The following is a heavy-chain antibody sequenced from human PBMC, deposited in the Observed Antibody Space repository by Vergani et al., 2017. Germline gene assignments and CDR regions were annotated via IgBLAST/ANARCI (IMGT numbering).Heavy chain of an antibody. CDR3: EGLGGGDGSGSYSYYYGMDV. J-gene: IGHJ6*02. CDR2: IYYSGST. Sequence: QLQLQESGPGLVKPSETLSLTCTVSGGSISSSSYYWGWIRQPPGKGLEWIGSIYYSGSTYYNPSLKSRVTISVDTSKNQFSLKLSSVTAADTAVYYCEGLGGGDGSGSYSYYYGMDVWGQGTTVTVSS. V-gene: IGHV4-39*01. D-gene: IGHD3-10*01. CDR1: GGSISSSSYY.